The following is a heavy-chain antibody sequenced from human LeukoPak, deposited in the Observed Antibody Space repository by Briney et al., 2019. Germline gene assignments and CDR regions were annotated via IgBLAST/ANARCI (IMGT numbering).Heavy chain of an antibody. CDR1: GFTFSSYS. V-gene: IGHV3-48*02. CDR3: ARTVIAVAANWFDP. J-gene: IGHJ5*02. Sequence: PGGSLRLSCAASGFTFSSYSMNWVRQAPGKGLEWVSYISSSSSIISYADSVKGRFTISRDNAKNSLYLQMNSLRDEDTAVYYCARTVIAVAANWFDPWGQGTLVTVSS. D-gene: IGHD6-19*01. CDR2: ISSSSSII.